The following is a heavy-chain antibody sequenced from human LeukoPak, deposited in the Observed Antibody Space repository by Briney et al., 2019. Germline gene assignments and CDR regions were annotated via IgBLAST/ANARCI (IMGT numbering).Heavy chain of an antibody. D-gene: IGHD5-12*01. CDR2: MNPNSGNT. Sequence: GASVKVSCKASGYTFTSYDINWVRQATGQGREWMGWMNPNSGNTGYAQKFQGRVTMPRNTSISTAYMELSSLRSEDTAVYYCARVKEVSFIRIFRLRHRDYYYYGMDVWGQGTTVTVSS. V-gene: IGHV1-8*01. J-gene: IGHJ6*02. CDR3: ARVKEVSFIRIFRLRHRDYYYYGMDV. CDR1: GYTFTSYD.